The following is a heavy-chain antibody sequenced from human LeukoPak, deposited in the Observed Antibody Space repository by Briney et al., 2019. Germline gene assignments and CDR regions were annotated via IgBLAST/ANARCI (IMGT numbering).Heavy chain of an antibody. Sequence: QPGGSLRLSCAASGFTFSRYWMHWVRQAPGKGLVWVSRINSDGSSTIYADSVKGRFTISRDNAKNTLYLRIKSLRAEDTAVYYCATTFYDSSAYDAFDIWGQGTMVTVSS. D-gene: IGHD3-22*01. V-gene: IGHV3-74*01. CDR3: ATTFYDSSAYDAFDI. CDR2: INSDGSST. J-gene: IGHJ3*02. CDR1: GFTFSRYW.